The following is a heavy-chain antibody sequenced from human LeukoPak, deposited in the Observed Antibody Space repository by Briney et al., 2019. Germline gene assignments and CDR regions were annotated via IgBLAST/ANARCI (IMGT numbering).Heavy chain of an antibody. Sequence: ASVKVSCKASGYTFTGYYLFWVRQAPGQGLEWMGWISAYNGNTNYAQKLQGRVTMTTDASTSTAYMELRSLRSDDTAVYYCARDNLTRYCSSTSCYFGYWGQGTLVTVSS. CDR2: ISAYNGNT. CDR3: ARDNLTRYCSSTSCYFGY. D-gene: IGHD2-2*01. CDR1: GYTFTGYY. V-gene: IGHV1-18*04. J-gene: IGHJ4*02.